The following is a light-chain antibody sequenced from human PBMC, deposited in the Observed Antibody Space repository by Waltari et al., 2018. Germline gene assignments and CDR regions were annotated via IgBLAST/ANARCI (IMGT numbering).Light chain of an antibody. CDR2: KAS. Sequence: DIQMTQSPSTLSASIGDRVTITCRASQRITIWLAWYQQKPGKAPKLLIYKASTLEGGVPSRFSGSVSGTEFTLTISSLQPDDFATYHCQQYDSYPYTFGQGTKLEIK. CDR1: QRITIW. CDR3: QQYDSYPYT. V-gene: IGKV1-5*03. J-gene: IGKJ2*01.